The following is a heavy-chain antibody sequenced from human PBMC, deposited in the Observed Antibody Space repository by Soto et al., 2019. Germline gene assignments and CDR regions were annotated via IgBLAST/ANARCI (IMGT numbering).Heavy chain of an antibody. Sequence: PGGSLRLSCAASGFTFSSYAMTWFRQAPGKGLEWVSGISGSGGSTYYADSAKGRFTISRDNSKNTMYLQMNSLRAEDTAVYYCAKGVRSYYYYGMDVWGQGTTVTAP. CDR2: ISGSGGST. D-gene: IGHD3-22*01. V-gene: IGHV3-23*01. CDR1: GFTFSSYA. J-gene: IGHJ6*02. CDR3: AKGVRSYYYYGMDV.